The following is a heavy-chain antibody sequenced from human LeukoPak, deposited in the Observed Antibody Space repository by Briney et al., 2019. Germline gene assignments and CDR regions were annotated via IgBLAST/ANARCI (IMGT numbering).Heavy chain of an antibody. CDR1: GGSFSNYY. Sequence: SETLSLTCAVYGGSFSNYYWSWIRQPPGKGLEWIGEINHSGSTNYNPSLKSRVTISVDTSKKQFSLKLSSVTAADTAVYYCARPFCSAGNCYSNFDSWGQGTLVTAPS. V-gene: IGHV4-34*01. D-gene: IGHD2-15*01. J-gene: IGHJ4*02. CDR3: ARPFCSAGNCYSNFDS. CDR2: INHSGST.